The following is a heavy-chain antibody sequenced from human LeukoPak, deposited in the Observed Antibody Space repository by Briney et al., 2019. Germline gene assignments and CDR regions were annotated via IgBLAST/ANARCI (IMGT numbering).Heavy chain of an antibody. CDR2: IRYDGSNK. CDR3: ARPGDSSDAFDI. V-gene: IGHV3-30*02. CDR1: GLTFSSYG. Sequence: GGSLRLSCAASGLTFSSYGMHWVRQAPGKGLEWVAFIRYDGSNKYYADSVKGRFTISRDNSKNTLYLQMNSLRAEDTAVYYCARPGDSSDAFDIWGQGTMVTVSS. J-gene: IGHJ3*02. D-gene: IGHD3-22*01.